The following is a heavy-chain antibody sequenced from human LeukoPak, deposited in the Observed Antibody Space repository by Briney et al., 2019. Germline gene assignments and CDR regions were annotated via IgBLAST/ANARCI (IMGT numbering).Heavy chain of an antibody. D-gene: IGHD6-19*01. V-gene: IGHV4-39*01. CDR1: GGSISSSGFY. Sequence: SETLSLTCTVSGGSISSSGFYWGWIRQPPQKGLEWIGTIYYSGDTYYNPSLKSRVSTSVDTSKNQFSLKLSSVTAADTAVYYCARTGIKGQWLVPFDYWGQGTLVIVSS. J-gene: IGHJ4*02. CDR2: IYYSGDT. CDR3: ARTGIKGQWLVPFDY.